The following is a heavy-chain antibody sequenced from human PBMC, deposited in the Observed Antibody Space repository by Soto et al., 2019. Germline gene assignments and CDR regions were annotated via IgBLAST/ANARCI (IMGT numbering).Heavy chain of an antibody. J-gene: IGHJ6*03. D-gene: IGHD3-10*01. CDR1: GGSFSGYY. CDR2: INHSGST. CDR3: ARLTMVRGVMSWYMDV. V-gene: IGHV4-34*01. Sequence: QVQLQQWGAGLLKPSETLSLTCAVYGGSFSGYYWSWIRQPPGKGLEWIGEINHSGSTNYNPSLKSRVTISVATSKNQFSLKLSSVTAADTAVYYCARLTMVRGVMSWYMDVWGKGTTVTVSS.